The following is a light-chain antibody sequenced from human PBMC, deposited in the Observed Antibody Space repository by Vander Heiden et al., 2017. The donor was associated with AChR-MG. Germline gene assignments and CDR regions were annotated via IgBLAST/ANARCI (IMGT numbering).Light chain of an antibody. J-gene: IGKJ5*01. CDR3: QQYWSSPIT. CDR2: DTS. CDR1: PRLNRSY. Sequence: DIVFTQSPAPLALAPGEIATHSCAAGPRLNRSYVAWFQQKPGQAPRLLIYDTSTRRTGVPERFSGSGSGTDFTLTISSLEPEDFAAYFCQQYWSSPITFGQGTRVEIK. V-gene: IGKV3D-20*01.